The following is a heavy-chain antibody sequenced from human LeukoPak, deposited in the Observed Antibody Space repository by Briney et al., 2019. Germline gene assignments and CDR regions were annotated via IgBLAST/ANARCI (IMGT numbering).Heavy chain of an antibody. CDR1: GGTFSSFA. D-gene: IGHD6-13*01. J-gene: IGHJ2*01. CDR2: IIPILDVA. V-gene: IGHV1-69*04. Sequence: GASVKVSCKSSGGTFSSFAISWVRQAPGQGLEWMGRIIPILDVADYAQKFQDRVTITAATSSNTAYMELSSLTPEDTAVYFCAREPRRQQLPSWYFDLWGRGTLITVSS. CDR3: AREPRRQQLPSWYFDL.